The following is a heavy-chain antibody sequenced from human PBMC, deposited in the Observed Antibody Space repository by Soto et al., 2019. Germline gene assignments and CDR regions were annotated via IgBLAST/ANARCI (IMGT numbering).Heavy chain of an antibody. V-gene: IGHV4-39*01. D-gene: IGHD2-21*02. CDR1: GESISSSSYY. Sequence: PSETLSLTCIVSGESISSSSYYWGWIRQPPGKGLEWMGRIYYSGRTYYNPSFKSRVTISIDTSKNQFSLKLISVTATDTAVYYCARQRTTVVTQAYFDHWGQGALVTVSS. J-gene: IGHJ4*02. CDR3: ARQRTTVVTQAYFDH. CDR2: IYYSGRT.